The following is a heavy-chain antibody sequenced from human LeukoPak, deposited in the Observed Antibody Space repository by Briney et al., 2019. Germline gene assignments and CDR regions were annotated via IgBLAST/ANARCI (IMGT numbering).Heavy chain of an antibody. D-gene: IGHD3-22*01. J-gene: IGHJ3*01. V-gene: IGHV3-74*01. CDR3: ARGWVPSDITMN. CDR2: IYSDGITT. CDR1: GLTISRDS. Sequence: PGGSLRLSCAPSGLTISRDSMHWVRQAPGKGLVWVSRIYSDGITTHYADSVKGRFTISRDDAKNTVHLLMNSLRAEDTAVYYCARGWVPSDITMNWGQGTMVTVSS.